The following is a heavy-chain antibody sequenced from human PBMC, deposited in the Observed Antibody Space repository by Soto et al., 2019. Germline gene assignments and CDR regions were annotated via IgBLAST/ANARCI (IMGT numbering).Heavy chain of an antibody. J-gene: IGHJ4*02. CDR1: GFTLSSYW. CDR3: VRDGSTGWHFDS. V-gene: IGHV3-7*01. CDR2: TRQDGGQS. D-gene: IGHD6-19*01. Sequence: EVQLVESGGGLVQPGGPLRLSCEASGFTLSSYWMSWIRQAPGKGLEWVANTRQDGGQSYLVDSVQGRFTISRDNAKNSVYLQMNSLRAEDTAVYYFVRDGSTGWHFDSWGQGTLVTVSS.